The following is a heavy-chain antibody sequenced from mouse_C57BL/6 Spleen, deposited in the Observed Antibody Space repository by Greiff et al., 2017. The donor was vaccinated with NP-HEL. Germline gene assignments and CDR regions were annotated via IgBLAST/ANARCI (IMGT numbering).Heavy chain of an antibody. Sequence: VQLQQSGAELVKPGASVKISCKASGYAFSSYWMNWVKQRPGQGLEWIGQIYPGDGDTNYNGKFKGKATLTADKSSSTAYMQLSSLTSEDSAVDFCARLWVTTVVATDYWGKGALVTVSA. CDR1: GYAFSSYW. V-gene: IGHV1-80*01. D-gene: IGHD1-1*01. J-gene: IGHJ3*01. CDR3: ARLWVTTVVATDY. CDR2: IYPGDGDT.